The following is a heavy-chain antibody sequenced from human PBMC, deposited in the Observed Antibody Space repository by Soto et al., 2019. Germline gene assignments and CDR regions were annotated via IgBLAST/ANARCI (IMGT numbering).Heavy chain of an antibody. Sequence: QVQLVQSGAEVKKPGSSVKVSCKASGGTFSSYAISWVRQAPGQGLEWMGGIIPIFGTANYAQKFQGRVTITADQSTSSAYMGIRSLSSEATAVYYCARAVLGITITRQFDPWGQGTLVTVSS. CDR2: IIPIFGTA. CDR3: ARAVLGITITRQFDP. V-gene: IGHV1-69*01. D-gene: IGHD3-10*01. CDR1: GGTFSSYA. J-gene: IGHJ5*02.